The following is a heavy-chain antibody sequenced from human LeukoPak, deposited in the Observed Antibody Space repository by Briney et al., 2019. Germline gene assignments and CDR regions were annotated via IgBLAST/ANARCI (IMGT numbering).Heavy chain of an antibody. CDR2: IYSGGST. V-gene: IGHV3-53*01. J-gene: IGHJ4*02. Sequence: GGSLRLSCAASGFTVSSNYMSWVRQAPGKGLEWVSVIYSGGSTYYADSVKGRFTISRDNSRNTLYLQMNSLRAEDTAVYYCARTGLDGSLSFDYWGQGTLVTVSS. D-gene: IGHD3/OR15-3a*01. CDR1: GFTVSSNY. CDR3: ARTGLDGSLSFDY.